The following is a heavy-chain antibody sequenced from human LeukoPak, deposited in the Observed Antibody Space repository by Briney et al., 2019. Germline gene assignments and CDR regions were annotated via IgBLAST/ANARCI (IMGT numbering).Heavy chain of an antibody. CDR2: INSDGSST. CDR1: GFTFSSYW. J-gene: IGHJ4*02. V-gene: IGHV3-74*01. Sequence: GGSLRLSCAASGFTFSSYWMHWVRQAPGKGLVWVSRINSDGSSTSYADSVKGRFTISRDNTKNTLYLQMNSLRAEHTAVYYCPRGIAAAGPVDYWGQGTLVTVSS. CDR3: PRGIAAAGPVDY. D-gene: IGHD6-13*01.